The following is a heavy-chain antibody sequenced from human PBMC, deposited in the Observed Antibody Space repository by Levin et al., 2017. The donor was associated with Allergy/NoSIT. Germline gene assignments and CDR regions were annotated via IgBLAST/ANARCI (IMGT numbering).Heavy chain of an antibody. J-gene: IGHJ4*02. CDR1: GFTFDDYT. V-gene: IGHV3-43*01. CDR2: ISWDGDNT. Sequence: GGSLRLSCAASGFTFDDYTMHWVRQAPGKGLEWVSLISWDGDNTYYADSVKGRFTISRDNTKTSLYLQMNSLRTDDTALYYCAKDIGLPYCGADCYSGFDYWGQGTPVTVSS. D-gene: IGHD2-21*02. CDR3: AKDIGLPYCGADCYSGFDY.